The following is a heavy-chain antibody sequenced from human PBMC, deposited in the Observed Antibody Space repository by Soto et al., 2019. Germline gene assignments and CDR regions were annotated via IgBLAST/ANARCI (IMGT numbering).Heavy chain of an antibody. CDR3: ARIRVCYSSGCYDY. V-gene: IGHV2-70*01. CDR2: IDWDDDK. D-gene: IGHD6-19*01. J-gene: IGHJ4*02. Sequence: SGPTLVNPTQTLTLTCTFSGFSLSTSGMCASWIRQPPGKALEWLALIDWDDDKYYSTSLKTRLTISKDTSKNQVVLTMTNMDPVDTATYYCARIRVCYSSGCYDYWGQGTLVTVSS. CDR1: GFSLSTSGMC.